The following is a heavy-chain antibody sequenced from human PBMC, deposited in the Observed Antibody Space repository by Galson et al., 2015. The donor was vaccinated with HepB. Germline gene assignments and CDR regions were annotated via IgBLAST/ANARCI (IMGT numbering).Heavy chain of an antibody. D-gene: IGHD3-10*01. CDR1: GYTFTSYG. J-gene: IGHJ5*02. Sequence: SVKVSCKASGYTFTSYGISWVRQAPGRGLEWMGWISAYNGNTNYAQKLQGRVTMTTDTSTSTAYMELRSLRSDDTAVYYCARDRSPWFGVLLYDWFDPWGQGTLVTVSS. CDR3: ARDRSPWFGVLLYDWFDP. V-gene: IGHV1-18*01. CDR2: ISAYNGNT.